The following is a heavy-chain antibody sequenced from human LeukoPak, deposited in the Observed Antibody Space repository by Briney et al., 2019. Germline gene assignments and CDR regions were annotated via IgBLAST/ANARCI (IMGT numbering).Heavy chain of an antibody. V-gene: IGHV3-11*06. Sequence: PGGSLRLSCAASGFTFSDYYMTWIRQAPGKGLEWVSSISTTGSDTKYADSVKGRFTVSREHAKISLYLQMNSLRVEDTAVYSCARGHFGLDVWGQGTTVTAS. CDR2: ISTTGSDT. CDR3: ARGHFGLDV. CDR1: GFTFSDYY. J-gene: IGHJ6*02.